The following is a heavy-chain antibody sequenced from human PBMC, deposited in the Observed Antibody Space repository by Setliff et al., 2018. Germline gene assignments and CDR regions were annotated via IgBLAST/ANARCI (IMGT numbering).Heavy chain of an antibody. J-gene: IGHJ4*02. V-gene: IGHV1-46*01. D-gene: IGHD6-19*01. CDR3: VRVTSGRLDFDY. Sequence: ASVKVSCKASGYTFTNYYIHWVRQTPGQGLEWMGIINPSGGRLSYAEKFQGRVTITWVTSISTAYMELSSLRSEDTAVYYCVRVTSGRLDFDYWGQGTPVTVSS. CDR1: GYTFTNYY. CDR2: INPSGGRL.